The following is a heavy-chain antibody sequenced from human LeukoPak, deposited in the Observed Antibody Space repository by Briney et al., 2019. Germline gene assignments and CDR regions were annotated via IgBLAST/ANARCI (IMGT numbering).Heavy chain of an antibody. CDR3: ARSLGYSYGPFDY. CDR2: INPNSGGT. D-gene: IGHD5-18*01. J-gene: IGHJ4*02. V-gene: IGHV1-2*02. Sequence: ASVKVSCKASGYTFTGYYMHWVRQAPGQGLEWMGWINPNSGGTNYAQKFQGRVTMTRDTSISTAYMELSRLRSDDTAVYYCARSLGYSYGPFDYWGQGTLVTVSS. CDR1: GYTFTGYY.